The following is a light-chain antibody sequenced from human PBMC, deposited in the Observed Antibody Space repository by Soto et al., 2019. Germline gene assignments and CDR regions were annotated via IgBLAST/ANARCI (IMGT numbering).Light chain of an antibody. CDR3: QQYGGSPTWT. CDR2: GTS. Sequence: ETVLTQSPATLSLSPGERATLSCRTSQSVSSSYLAWYQQKPGQAPRLLIHGTSTRATGIPNRFSGSGSGTDFTLTISGLEAEDVAVDYCQQYGGSPTWTFGQWTKVEIK. J-gene: IGKJ1*01. CDR1: QSVSSSY. V-gene: IGKV3-20*01.